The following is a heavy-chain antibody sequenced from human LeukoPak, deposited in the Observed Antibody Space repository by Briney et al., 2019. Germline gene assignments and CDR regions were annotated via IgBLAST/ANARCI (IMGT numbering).Heavy chain of an antibody. D-gene: IGHD5-18*01. Sequence: GGSLRLSCAASGFTFSSYSMNWVRQAPGKGLEWVSYISSSSSTIYYADSVKGRFTISRDNAKNSLYLQMNSLRAEDMALYYCAKDISRGGYSYGNFDYWGQGTLVTVSS. CDR2: ISSSSSTI. V-gene: IGHV3-48*04. J-gene: IGHJ4*02. CDR1: GFTFSSYS. CDR3: AKDISRGGYSYGNFDY.